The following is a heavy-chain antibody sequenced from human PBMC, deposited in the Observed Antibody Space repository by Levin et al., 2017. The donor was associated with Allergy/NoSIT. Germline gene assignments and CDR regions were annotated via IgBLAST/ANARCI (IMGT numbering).Heavy chain of an antibody. CDR2: ISGSGGST. Sequence: SCAASGFTFSSYAMSWVRQAPGKGLEWVSAISGSGGSTYNADSVKGRFTISRDNSKNTLYLQMNSLRAEDTAVYYCAKDLAYCGGDCYSAHYYFDYWGQGTLVTVSS. CDR1: GFTFSSYA. V-gene: IGHV3-23*01. CDR3: AKDLAYCGGDCYSAHYYFDY. J-gene: IGHJ4*02. D-gene: IGHD2-21*02.